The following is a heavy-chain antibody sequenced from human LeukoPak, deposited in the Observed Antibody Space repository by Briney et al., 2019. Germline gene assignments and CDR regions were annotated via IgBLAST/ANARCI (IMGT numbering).Heavy chain of an antibody. Sequence: SETLSLTCTASGGSISSYYWSWIRQPAGKGLEWIGRIYTSGSTNYNPSLKSRVTMSVDTSKNQFSLKLSSVTAADTAVYYCASAGYCSSTSCYLYYYMDVWGKGTTVTVSS. CDR3: ASAGYCSSTSCYLYYYMDV. D-gene: IGHD2-2*01. V-gene: IGHV4-4*07. CDR1: GGSISSYY. CDR2: IYTSGST. J-gene: IGHJ6*03.